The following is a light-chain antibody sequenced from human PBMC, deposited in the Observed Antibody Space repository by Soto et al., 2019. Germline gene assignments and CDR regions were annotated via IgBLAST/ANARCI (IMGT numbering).Light chain of an antibody. J-gene: IGKJ2*01. Sequence: EIVLTQSPGPLSLSPGERATLSCRASQSVSSNYLVWYQQKPGQAPRLLIYGASSRATGIPDRFSGSGSGTDFTLTISRLEPEDFAVYYCQQYGSSPMYTFGQGTKLEIK. CDR1: QSVSSNY. V-gene: IGKV3-20*01. CDR2: GAS. CDR3: QQYGSSPMYT.